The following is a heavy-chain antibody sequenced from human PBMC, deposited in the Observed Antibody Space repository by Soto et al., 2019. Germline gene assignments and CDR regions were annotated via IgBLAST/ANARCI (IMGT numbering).Heavy chain of an antibody. D-gene: IGHD6-13*01. CDR1: GGTSSSYA. CDR2: IIPMFGTA. J-gene: IGHJ4*02. CDR3: AREGASSSWYGGFDY. V-gene: IGHV1-69*12. Sequence: QVQLVQSGAEVKKPGSSVKVSCKASGGTSSSYAISWVRQAPGQGLEWMGGIIPMFGTANYAQKFQGRITITAAESTSTAYMELRSLRSEDTAVYYCAREGASSSWYGGFDYWGQGTLVTVSS.